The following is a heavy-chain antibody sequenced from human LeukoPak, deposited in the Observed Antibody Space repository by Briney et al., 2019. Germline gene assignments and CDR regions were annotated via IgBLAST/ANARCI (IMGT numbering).Heavy chain of an antibody. Sequence: PGGPLRLSCAASGFTFANYAMVWVRQTPGKELQWVSAIKSGGYTDDADSVQGRFTMSRDNSKNTLFLQMNSLRVEDTAIYYCARDPNGDYIGAFDFQRWGQGTQVIVSS. CDR1: GFTFANYA. J-gene: IGHJ1*01. CDR3: ARDPNGDYIGAFDFQR. D-gene: IGHD4-17*01. CDR2: IKSGGYT. V-gene: IGHV3-23*01.